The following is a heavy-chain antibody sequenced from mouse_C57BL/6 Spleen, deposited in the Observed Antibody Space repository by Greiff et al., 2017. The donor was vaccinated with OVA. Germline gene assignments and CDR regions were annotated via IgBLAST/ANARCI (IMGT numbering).Heavy chain of an antibody. V-gene: IGHV1-22*01. Sequence: VQLKESGPELVKPGASVKMSCKASGYTFTDYNMHWVKQSHGKSLEWIGYINPNNGGTSYNQKFKGKATLTVNKSSSTSYMDLRRLTSEDSAVYYWARPGRAWYCGVWGTGTTVTVSS. CDR3: ARPGRAWYCGV. D-gene: IGHD3-1*01. CDR1: GYTFTDYN. CDR2: INPNNGGT. J-gene: IGHJ1*03.